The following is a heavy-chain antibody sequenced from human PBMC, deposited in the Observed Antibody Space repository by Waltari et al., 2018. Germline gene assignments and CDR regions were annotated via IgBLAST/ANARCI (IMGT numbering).Heavy chain of an antibody. CDR1: GLAFIDYL. V-gene: IGHV3-7*01. J-gene: IGHJ4*02. D-gene: IGHD3-9*01. CDR2: IKQDGSET. CDR3: AMTGRLGTGLPWD. Sequence: EVQLVESGGGLVQPGGSLRLSCEASGLAFIDYLVSWVRQAPGKGLEWVAKIKQDGSETFYVESVKGRFTISRDNAKNLLYLQMNSLRVEDTAVYFCAMTGRLGTGLPWDWGQGTLVTVSS.